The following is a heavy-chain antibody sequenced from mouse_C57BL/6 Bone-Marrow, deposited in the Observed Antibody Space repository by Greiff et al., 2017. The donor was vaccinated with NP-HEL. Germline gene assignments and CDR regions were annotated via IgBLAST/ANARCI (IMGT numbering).Heavy chain of an antibody. CDR1: GFTFSDYY. Sequence: EVMLVESEGGLVQPGSSMKLSRTASGFTFSDYYMAWVRQVPEKGLEWVANINYDGSSTYYLDSLKSRFIISRDNAKNILYLQMSSLKSEDTATYYCAREGGYDYLDYWGQGTTLTVSS. CDR3: AREGGYDYLDY. J-gene: IGHJ2*01. CDR2: INYDGSST. D-gene: IGHD2-3*01. V-gene: IGHV5-16*01.